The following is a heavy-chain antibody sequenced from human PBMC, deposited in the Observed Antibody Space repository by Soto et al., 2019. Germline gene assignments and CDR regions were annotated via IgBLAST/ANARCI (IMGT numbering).Heavy chain of an antibody. V-gene: IGHV4-34*01. D-gene: IGHD2-2*01. CDR3: ARGVVPAALYYYYYMDV. J-gene: IGHJ6*03. CDR2: INHSGST. Sequence: SETLSLTCAVYGGSFSGYYWSWIRQPPGKGLEWIGEINHSGSTNYNPSLKSRVTISVDTSKNQFSLKLSSVTAADTAVYYCARGVVPAALYYYYYMDVWGKGTTVTVSS. CDR1: GGSFSGYY.